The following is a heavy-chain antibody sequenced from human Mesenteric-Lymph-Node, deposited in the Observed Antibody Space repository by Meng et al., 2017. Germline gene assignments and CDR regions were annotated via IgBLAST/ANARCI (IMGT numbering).Heavy chain of an antibody. CDR2: IYQSGST. CDR3: ARLYYVDSNYWYFDL. Sequence: PPWTIPPPLAVSWLSVSSSNRWSCVRQRTGKGLEWIGEIYQSGSTNYNPSLKSRVTIPVDKSKNQFSLKLSSVTAADTAVYYCARLYYVDSNYWYFDLWGRGTLVTVSS. CDR1: WLSVSSSNR. J-gene: IGHJ2*01. D-gene: IGHD4-17*01. V-gene: IGHV4-4*03.